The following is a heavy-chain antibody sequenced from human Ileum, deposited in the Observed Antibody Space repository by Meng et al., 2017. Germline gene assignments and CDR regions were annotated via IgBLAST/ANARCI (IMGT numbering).Heavy chain of an antibody. CDR3: VRRAHYGDPPR. CDR1: SGSFTNNNYY. Sequence: QLQLQESGPGLVKPSATLSLTCSVSSGSFTNNNYYWVWIRRPPGKGLEWIGSIYYGGSTYYNPSLKSRVTISVDTSTNQFSLKLISVTAADTAVYYCVRRAHYGDPPRWGQGTLVTVSS. J-gene: IGHJ4*02. V-gene: IGHV4-39*01. D-gene: IGHD4-17*01. CDR2: IYYGGST.